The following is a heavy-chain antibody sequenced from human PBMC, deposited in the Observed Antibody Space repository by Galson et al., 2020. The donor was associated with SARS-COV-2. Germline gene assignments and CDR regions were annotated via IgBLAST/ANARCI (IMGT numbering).Heavy chain of an antibody. D-gene: IGHD6-13*01. J-gene: IGHJ6*02. CDR3: TTDQGSSWLGDGVDV. CDR1: GFTFNNAW. V-gene: IGHV3-15*01. CDR2: IKSKTDGGTT. Sequence: TGGSLRLSCAASGFTFNNAWMNWVSQAPGKGLEWVGRIKSKTDGGTTDYAAPVKGRFTISRDDSKNTVHLQMNSLKTEDTAVYFCTTDQGSSWLGDGVDVWGQGTTVTVSS.